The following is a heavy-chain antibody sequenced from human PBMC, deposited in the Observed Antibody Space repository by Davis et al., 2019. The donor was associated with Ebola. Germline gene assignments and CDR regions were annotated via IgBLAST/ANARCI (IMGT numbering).Heavy chain of an antibody. V-gene: IGHV1-46*01. Sequence: ASVKVSCKASGGTFSSYAISWVRQAPGQGLEWMGIINPSGGSTSYAQKFQGRVTMTRDTSMSTVYMELSSLRSEDTAVYYCARGRDSSSWYSQVDDWGQGTLVTVSS. CDR2: INPSGGST. D-gene: IGHD6-13*01. CDR1: GGTFSSYA. J-gene: IGHJ4*02. CDR3: ARGRDSSSWYSQVDD.